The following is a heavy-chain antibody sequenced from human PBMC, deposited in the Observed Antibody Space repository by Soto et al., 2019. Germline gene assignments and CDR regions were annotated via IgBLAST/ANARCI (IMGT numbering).Heavy chain of an antibody. J-gene: IGHJ6*02. CDR1: GGTFSSYA. CDR2: IIPIFDTA. V-gene: IGHV1-69*12. CDR3: ASHGITGTWVYYYGMDV. Sequence: QVQLVQSGAEVKKPGSSVKVSCKASGGTFSSYAISWVRQAPGQGLEWMGGIIPIFDTADYAQKFQGRVTITADEATSTAYMELSSMRSEDTAVYYCASHGITGTWVYYYGMDVWGQGTTVIVSS. D-gene: IGHD1-7*01.